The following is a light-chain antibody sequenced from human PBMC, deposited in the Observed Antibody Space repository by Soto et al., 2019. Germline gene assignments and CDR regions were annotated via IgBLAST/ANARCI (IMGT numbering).Light chain of an antibody. CDR3: QQFNSYSTGA. J-gene: IGKJ5*01. Sequence: DIQMTQSPSSLSAFVGGTCNITCRASQDISNFLAWYQQKPGKVPKLLIYAASTLQSGVPSRFSGSGSGTDFTLPISSLQTADVANYYCQQFNSYSTGAFGQGTRLEIK. CDR2: AAS. CDR1: QDISNF. V-gene: IGKV1-27*01.